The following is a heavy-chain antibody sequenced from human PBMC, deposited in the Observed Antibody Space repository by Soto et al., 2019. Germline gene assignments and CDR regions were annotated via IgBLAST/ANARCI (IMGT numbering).Heavy chain of an antibody. CDR1: GFTFSSYA. CDR3: AKDLEDCSGGSCYSGLFY. D-gene: IGHD2-15*01. V-gene: IGHV3-23*01. J-gene: IGHJ4*02. CDR2: ISGSGGST. Sequence: PGGSLRLSCAASGFTFSSYAMSWVRQAPGKGLEWVSAISGSGGSTYYADSVKGRFTISRDNSKNTLYLQMNSLRAEDTAVYYCAKDLEDCSGGSCYSGLFYWGQGTLVTVSS.